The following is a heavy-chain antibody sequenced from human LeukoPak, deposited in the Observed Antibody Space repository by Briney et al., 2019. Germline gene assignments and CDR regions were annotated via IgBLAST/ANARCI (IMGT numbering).Heavy chain of an antibody. CDR2: IYYSGST. V-gene: IGHV4-39*07. D-gene: IGHD3-22*01. CDR3: ARARDYYESSGYSY. Sequence: SETLSLTCTVSGGSISSSSYYWGWIRQPPGEGLEWIGSIYYSGSTYYNPSLKSRVTISVDTSKNQFSLQLSSVTAADTAVYYCARARDYYESSGYSYWGQGTLVTVSS. J-gene: IGHJ4*02. CDR1: GGSISSSSYY.